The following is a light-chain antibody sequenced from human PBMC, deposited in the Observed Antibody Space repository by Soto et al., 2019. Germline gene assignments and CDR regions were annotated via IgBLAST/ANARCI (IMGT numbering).Light chain of an antibody. CDR1: TGAVTSGHY. V-gene: IGLV7-46*01. CDR3: LPSYIGPRPKV. J-gene: IGLJ2*01. Sequence: QAVVTQEPSLTVSPGGTVTLTCGSSTGAVTSGHYPYWFQQKPGQAPRTLIYDTSNKHSWTPARFSGSLLGGKAALTLSGAQPEDEREYYCLPSYIGPRPKVFGGGPKLPAL. CDR2: DTS.